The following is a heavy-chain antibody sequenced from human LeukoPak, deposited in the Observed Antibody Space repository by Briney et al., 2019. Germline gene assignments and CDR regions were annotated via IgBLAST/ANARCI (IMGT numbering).Heavy chain of an antibody. V-gene: IGHV1-2*02. CDR1: GYTFTGYY. D-gene: IGHD2-8*01. CDR3: ARDTIVLMGY. Sequence: ASVKVSCKASGYTFTGYYMHWVRQAPGQGLEWMGWINPNSGGTNYAQKFQGRVTMTRDMSTSTVYMELSSLRSEDTAVYYCARDTIVLMGYWGQGTLVTVSS. J-gene: IGHJ4*02. CDR2: INPNSGGT.